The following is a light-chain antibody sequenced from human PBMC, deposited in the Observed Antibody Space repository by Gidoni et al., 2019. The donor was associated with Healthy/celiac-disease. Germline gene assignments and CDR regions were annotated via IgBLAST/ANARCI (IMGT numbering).Light chain of an antibody. J-gene: IGLJ3*02. V-gene: IGLV2-14*01. CDR2: EVS. CDR3: SSYTSSSSLV. CDR1: SSDVGGYNS. Sequence: QSALTQPASVSGSPGQSITISCTGTSSDVGGYNSVSWYQHHPGKAHKLMIYEVSNRPSGVSNRFSGSKSGNTASLTISGLQAEDEADYYCSSYTSSSSLVFGGGTKLTVL.